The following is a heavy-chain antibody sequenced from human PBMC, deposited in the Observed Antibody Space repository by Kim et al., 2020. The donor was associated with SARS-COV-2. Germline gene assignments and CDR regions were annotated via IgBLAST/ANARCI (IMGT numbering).Heavy chain of an antibody. J-gene: IGHJ6*02. CDR2: IYPGDSDT. D-gene: IGHD1-26*01. Sequence: GESLKISCKGSGYSFTSYWIGWVRQMPGKGLEWMGIIYPGDSDTRYSPSFQGQVTISADKSISTAYLQWSSLKASDTAMYYCARPRYHGPYYYYGMDVWGQGTTVTVSS. CDR1: GYSFTSYW. CDR3: ARPRYHGPYYYYGMDV. V-gene: IGHV5-51*01.